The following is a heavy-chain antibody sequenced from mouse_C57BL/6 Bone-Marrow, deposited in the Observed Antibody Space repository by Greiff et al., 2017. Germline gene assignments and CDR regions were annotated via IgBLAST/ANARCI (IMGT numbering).Heavy chain of an antibody. CDR1: GFTFSDYG. CDR3: ARDWDGDYFDY. J-gene: IGHJ2*01. V-gene: IGHV5-17*01. D-gene: IGHD4-1*01. CDR2: ISSGSSTI. Sequence: EVQGVESGGGLVKPGGSLKLSCAASGFTFSDYGMHWVRQAPEKGLEWVAYISSGSSTIYYADTVKGRFTISRDNAKNTLFLQMTSLRSEDTAMYYCARDWDGDYFDYWGQGTTLTVSS.